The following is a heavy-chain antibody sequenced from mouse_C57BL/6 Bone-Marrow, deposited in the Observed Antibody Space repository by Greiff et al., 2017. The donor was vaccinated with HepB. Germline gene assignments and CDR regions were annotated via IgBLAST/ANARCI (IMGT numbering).Heavy chain of an antibody. V-gene: IGHV1-15*01. CDR1: GYTFTDYE. Sequence: VQLQQSGAELVRPGASVTLSCKASGYTFTDYEMHWVKQTPVHGLEWIGAIDPETGGTAYNQKFKGKAILTADKSSSTAYMELRSLTSEDSAVYYCTRRGDFYDYDDAMDYWGQGTSVTGSS. D-gene: IGHD2-4*01. CDR2: IDPETGGT. J-gene: IGHJ4*01. CDR3: TRRGDFYDYDDAMDY.